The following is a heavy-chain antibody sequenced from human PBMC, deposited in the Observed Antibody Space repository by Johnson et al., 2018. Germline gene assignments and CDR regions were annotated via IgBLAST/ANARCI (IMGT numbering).Heavy chain of an antibody. CDR1: GFTFSSYG. Sequence: QVQLVQSGGGVVQPGRSLRLSCAASGFTFSSYGMHWVRQAPGKGLEWVAVISYDGSNKYYADSVKGRCTISRDNSKNTLYLQMNRLRSEDTAVYYCARGAFRFLEWLHPPDVAFDIWGQGTRVTVSS. CDR2: ISYDGSNK. CDR3: ARGAFRFLEWLHPPDVAFDI. V-gene: IGHV3-30*03. J-gene: IGHJ3*02. D-gene: IGHD3-3*01.